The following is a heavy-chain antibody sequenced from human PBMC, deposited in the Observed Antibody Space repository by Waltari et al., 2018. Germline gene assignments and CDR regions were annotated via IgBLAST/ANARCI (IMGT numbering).Heavy chain of an antibody. CDR3: ARGSTVGGGAPYY. V-gene: IGHV3-7*01. Sequence: EVQLVESGGGLVQPGGSLRLSCAASGFTFSSYWMSWVRQAPGKGVEWVANRKQDGSEKYYVDSGKCRFAISRDNAKNSLYLQMNSLRAEDTAVYYCARGSTVGGGAPYYWGQGTLVTVSS. CDR2: RKQDGSEK. J-gene: IGHJ4*02. CDR1: GFTFSSYW. D-gene: IGHD1-26*01.